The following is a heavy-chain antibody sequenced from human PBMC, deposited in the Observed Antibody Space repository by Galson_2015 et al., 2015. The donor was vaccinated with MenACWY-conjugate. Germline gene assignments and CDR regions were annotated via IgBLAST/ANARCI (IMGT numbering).Heavy chain of an antibody. CDR1: GFTFSSYA. J-gene: IGHJ6*02. CDR2: ISGSGGST. D-gene: IGHD3-10*01. Sequence: SLRLSCAASGFTFSSYAMSWVRQAPGKGLEWVSAISGSGGSTYYADSVKGRFTISRDNSKNTLYLQMNSLRAEDTAVYYCAKVGVYYYGSGSWFDYGMDVWGQGTTVTVSS. CDR3: AKVGVYYYGSGSWFDYGMDV. V-gene: IGHV3-23*01.